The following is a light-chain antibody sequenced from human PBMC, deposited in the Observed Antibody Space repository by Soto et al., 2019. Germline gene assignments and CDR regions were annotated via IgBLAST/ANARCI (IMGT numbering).Light chain of an antibody. J-gene: IGLJ2*01. V-gene: IGLV8-61*01. CDR2: NTN. CDR1: SDSVSASHF. CDR3: SSYGGSNNLV. Sequence: QAVVTQEPSFSVSPGGTVTLTCGLSSDSVSASHFPSWYQQTPGQAPRTLIYNTNTRSSGVPDRFSGSKFGNTASLTVSGLQAEDEADYYCSSYGGSNNLVFGGGTKLTVL.